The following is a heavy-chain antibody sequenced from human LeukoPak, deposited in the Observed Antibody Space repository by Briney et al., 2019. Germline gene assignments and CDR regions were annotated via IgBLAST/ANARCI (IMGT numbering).Heavy chain of an antibody. V-gene: IGHV3-21*01. D-gene: IGHD1-1*01. CDR1: GFTFSSYS. CDR2: ISSSSSYI. Sequence: PGGSLRLSCAASGFTFSSYSMNWVRQAPGKGLEWVSSISSSSSYIYYADSVKGRFTISRDNAKNSLYLQMNSLRAEDTAVYYCAREWGQTGTTPTDYWGQGTLVTVSS. J-gene: IGHJ4*02. CDR3: AREWGQTGTTPTDY.